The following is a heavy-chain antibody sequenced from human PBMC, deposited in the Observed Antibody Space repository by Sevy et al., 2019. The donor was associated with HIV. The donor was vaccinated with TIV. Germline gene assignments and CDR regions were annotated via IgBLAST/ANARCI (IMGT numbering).Heavy chain of an antibody. CDR1: GGSMSTYY. D-gene: IGHD3-16*01. V-gene: IGHV4-59*01. Sequence: SETLSLTCTVSGGSMSTYYWSWIRQPPGKGLEWIGYIYYSGSTNYNPSLKSRVTISVDTSKNQFSLKLSSVTAADTAVYYCARGGWGHAFDYWVHGTLVTVSS. J-gene: IGHJ4*01. CDR2: IYYSGST. CDR3: ARGGWGHAFDY.